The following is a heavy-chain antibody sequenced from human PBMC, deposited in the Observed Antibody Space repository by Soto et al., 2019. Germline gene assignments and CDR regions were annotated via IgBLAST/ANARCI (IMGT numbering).Heavy chain of an antibody. V-gene: IGHV3-11*05. Sequence: GGSLRLSCATSGFTFTDYYMTWIRQAPGKGPEWISYIGTTSADTNYADSVKGRFTISRDNAKNSLYLQMNSLRAEDTAIYYCVRDSYTRGSYLAWFGPWGQGTQVTVSS. CDR1: GFTFTDYY. J-gene: IGHJ5*02. CDR3: VRDSYTRGSYLAWFGP. CDR2: IGTTSADT. D-gene: IGHD2-2*02.